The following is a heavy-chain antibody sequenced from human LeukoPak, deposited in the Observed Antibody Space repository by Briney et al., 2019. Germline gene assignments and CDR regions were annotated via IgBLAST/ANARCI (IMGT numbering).Heavy chain of an antibody. Sequence: SETLSLTCAVYGGSFSGYYWSWIRQPPGKGLEWIGEINHSGSTNYNPSLKSRVTISVDTSKNQFSLKLSSVTAADTAVYYCARVSLIAAAGTETLDYWGQGTLVTVSS. J-gene: IGHJ4*02. CDR2: INHSGST. CDR1: GGSFSGYY. D-gene: IGHD6-13*01. CDR3: ARVSLIAAAGTETLDY. V-gene: IGHV4-34*01.